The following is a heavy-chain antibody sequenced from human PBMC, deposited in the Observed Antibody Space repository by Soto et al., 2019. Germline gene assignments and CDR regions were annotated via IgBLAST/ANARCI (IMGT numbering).Heavy chain of an antibody. V-gene: IGHV3-33*01. CDR1: GFTFSSYG. CDR2: IWYDGSNK. Sequence: GGSLRLSCAASGFTFSSYGMHWVRQAPGKGLEWVAVIWYDGSNKYYADSVKGRFTIPRDNSKNTLYLQMNSLRAEDTAVYYCARDREDYGDYGLENYMDVWGKGTTVTVSS. J-gene: IGHJ6*03. CDR3: ARDREDYGDYGLENYMDV. D-gene: IGHD4-17*01.